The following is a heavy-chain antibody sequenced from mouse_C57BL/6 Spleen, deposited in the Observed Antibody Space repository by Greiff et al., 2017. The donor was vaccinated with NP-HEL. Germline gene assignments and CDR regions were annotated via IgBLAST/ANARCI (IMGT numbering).Heavy chain of an antibody. CDR2: IDPETGGT. CDR3: TTNYYGSSHYYFDY. V-gene: IGHV1-15*01. CDR1: GYTFTDYE. Sequence: QVQLQQSGAELVRPGASVTLSCKASGYTFTDYEMHWVKQTPVHGLEWIGAIDPETGGTAYNQKFKGKAILTADKSSSTAYMELRSLTSEDSAVYYCTTNYYGSSHYYFDYWGQGTTLTVSS. J-gene: IGHJ2*01. D-gene: IGHD1-1*01.